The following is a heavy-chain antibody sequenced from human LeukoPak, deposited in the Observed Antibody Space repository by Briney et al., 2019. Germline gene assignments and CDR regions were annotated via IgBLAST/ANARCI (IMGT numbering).Heavy chain of an antibody. CDR3: ARSYSGSYLDY. D-gene: IGHD1-26*01. Sequence: SETLTLTCAVSGGSISSSNWWSWVRQPPGKGLEWIWEIYHSGSTNYNPSLKSRVTISVDKSKNQFSLKLSSVTAADTAVYYCARSYSGSYLDYWGQGTLVTVSS. CDR2: IYHSGST. J-gene: IGHJ4*02. CDR1: GGSISSSNW. V-gene: IGHV4-4*02.